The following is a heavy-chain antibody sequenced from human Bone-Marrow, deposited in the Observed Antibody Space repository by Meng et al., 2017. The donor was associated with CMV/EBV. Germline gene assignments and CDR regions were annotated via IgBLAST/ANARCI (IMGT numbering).Heavy chain of an antibody. J-gene: IGHJ5*02. V-gene: IGHV3-74*01. CDR3: ARGRTKPLDP. CDR2: INSDGSST. CDR1: GFTFSSYW. Sequence: GESLKISCAASGFTFSSYWMHWVRQAPGKGLVWVSRINSDGSSTSYADSVKGRFTISRDNAKNTLYLQMNSLRAEDTAVYYCARGRTKPLDPWGQGTLVTVPS.